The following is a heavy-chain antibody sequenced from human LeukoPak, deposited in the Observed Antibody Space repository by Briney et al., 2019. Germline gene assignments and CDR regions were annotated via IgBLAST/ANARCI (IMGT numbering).Heavy chain of an antibody. V-gene: IGHV4-31*03. CDR1: GGSISSGGHY. Sequence: PSETLSLTCTVSGGSISSGGHYWTWIRQHPGKGLEWIGSIYDSRFTYYSPSLKSRVSISVDSSENQLSLKLNSVTAADTAVYYCAGGFDSSEMAYWGQGTLVTVSS. CDR3: AGGFDSSEMAY. D-gene: IGHD6-25*01. J-gene: IGHJ4*02. CDR2: IYDSRFT.